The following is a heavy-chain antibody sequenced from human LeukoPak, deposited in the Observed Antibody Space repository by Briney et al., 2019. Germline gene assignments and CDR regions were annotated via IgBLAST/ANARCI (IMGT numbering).Heavy chain of an antibody. CDR1: GFTFGNYA. CDR2: ISNDGSKK. J-gene: IGHJ3*02. Sequence: GGSLRLSCAASGFTFGNYAMNWVRQAPGKGLEWVAVISNDGSKKDYADSVKGRFTISRDTSKNTLYLQMNSLRAEDTAVYYCAKDGGVTDAFDIWGQGTMVTVSS. D-gene: IGHD4-11*01. CDR3: AKDGGVTDAFDI. V-gene: IGHV3-30*18.